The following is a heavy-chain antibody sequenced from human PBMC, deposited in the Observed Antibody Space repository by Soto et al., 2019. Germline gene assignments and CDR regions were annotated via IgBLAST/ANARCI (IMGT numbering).Heavy chain of an antibody. CDR1: GFTFSSYG. J-gene: IGHJ2*01. V-gene: IGHV3-30*18. D-gene: IGHD4-17*01. CDR2: ISYDGSNK. Sequence: QVQLVESGGGVVQPGRSLRLSCAASGFTFSSYGMHWVRQAPGKGLEWVAVISYDGSNKYYADSVKGRFTISRDNSKNTLYLQMNSLRAEDTAGYYCAKDGLRWQLRVYWYFDLWGRGTLVTVSS. CDR3: AKDGLRWQLRVYWYFDL.